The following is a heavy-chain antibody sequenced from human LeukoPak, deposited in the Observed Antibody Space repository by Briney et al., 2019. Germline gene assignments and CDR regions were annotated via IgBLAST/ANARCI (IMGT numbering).Heavy chain of an antibody. CDR3: ARDRVWGSYRWYYFDY. CDR1: GFTFSSYW. Sequence: GGALRLYCAASGFTFSSYWMSWVRQAPGKGLEWVAIIKQDGSEKYYVDSVKGRFTISRDNAKNTLYLQMNSLRAEDTAVYYCARDRVWGSYRWYYFDYWGQGTLVTVSS. J-gene: IGHJ4*02. CDR2: IKQDGSEK. V-gene: IGHV3-7*01. D-gene: IGHD3-16*02.